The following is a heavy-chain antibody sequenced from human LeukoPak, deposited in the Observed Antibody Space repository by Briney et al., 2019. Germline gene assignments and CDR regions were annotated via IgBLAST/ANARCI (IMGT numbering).Heavy chain of an antibody. CDR3: QKTAYDILTGYPTGFDY. J-gene: IGHJ4*02. CDR1: GFTFSRFA. D-gene: IGHD3-9*01. CDR2: ISGSGGSR. V-gene: IGHV3-23*01. Sequence: PGGSLRLSCSASGFTFSRFAMTLARQPPWKGHEPVSAISGSGGSRYSADSVKGRFTISRDNSKNTLYLQMNSLRAEDTVFFFKQKTAYDILTGYPTGFDYWGQGTLVTVPS.